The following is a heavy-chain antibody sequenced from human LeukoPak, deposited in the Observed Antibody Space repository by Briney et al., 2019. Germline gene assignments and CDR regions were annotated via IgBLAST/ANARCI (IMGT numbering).Heavy chain of an antibody. J-gene: IGHJ6*02. D-gene: IGHD3-10*01. Sequence: PSETLSLTCTVSGGSISSYYWSWIRQPPGKGLEWIGYIYYSGSTNYNPSLKSRVTISVDTSTNQFSLKLSSVTAADTAVYYCARGLRYGSGSYFYYYGMDVWGQGTTVTVSS. V-gene: IGHV4-59*12. CDR3: ARGLRYGSGSYFYYYGMDV. CDR2: IYYSGST. CDR1: GGSISSYY.